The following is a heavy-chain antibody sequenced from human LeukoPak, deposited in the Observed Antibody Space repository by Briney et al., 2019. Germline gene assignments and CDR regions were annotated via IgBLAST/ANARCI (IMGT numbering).Heavy chain of an antibody. Sequence: SETLSLTCAVYGGSFSGYYWSWIRQPPGKGLEWIGEINHSGSTNYNPSPKSRVTISVDTSKNQFSLKLSSVTAADTAVYYCAGYCGGGSCADSWGQGTLVTVSS. CDR3: AGYCGGGSCADS. CDR2: INHSGST. D-gene: IGHD2-15*01. J-gene: IGHJ4*02. CDR1: GGSFSGYY. V-gene: IGHV4-34*01.